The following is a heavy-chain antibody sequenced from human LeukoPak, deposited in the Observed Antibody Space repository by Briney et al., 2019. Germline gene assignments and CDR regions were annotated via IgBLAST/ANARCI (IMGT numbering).Heavy chain of an antibody. CDR2: IGAYNGNT. CDR3: ARGGRWESHTDY. Sequence: SSVTVSFTSSAYTFTDYGITWVRQTPAQGLQWMGWIGAYNGNTNYSQDTQDRATITTDTSTTKTYMQLRNMRSDDTAVTYCARGGRWESHTDYWGQGTLVSVFS. J-gene: IGHJ4*02. D-gene: IGHD1-26*01. V-gene: IGHV1-18*01. CDR1: AYTFTDYG.